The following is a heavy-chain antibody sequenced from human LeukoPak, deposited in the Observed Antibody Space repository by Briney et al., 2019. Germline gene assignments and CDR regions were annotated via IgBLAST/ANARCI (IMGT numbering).Heavy chain of an antibody. Sequence: SXTLSLTCTVSGGSISSYYWSWIRQPPGKGLEWIGYIYYSGSTNYNPSLKSRVTISVDTSKNQFSLKLSSVTAADTAVYYCARERLDFWSGYYIRWFDPWGQGTLVTVSS. CDR1: GGSISSYY. V-gene: IGHV4-59*12. D-gene: IGHD3-3*01. J-gene: IGHJ5*02. CDR2: IYYSGST. CDR3: ARERLDFWSGYYIRWFDP.